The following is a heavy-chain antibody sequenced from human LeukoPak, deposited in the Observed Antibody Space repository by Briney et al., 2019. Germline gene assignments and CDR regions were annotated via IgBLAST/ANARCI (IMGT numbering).Heavy chain of an antibody. Sequence: SVKVSCKASGGTFSSYAISWVRQAPGQGLEWMGGIILIFGTANYAQKFQGRVTITADESTSTAYMELSSLRSEDTAVYYCARVGYGLMVYAIRAFDPWGQGTLVTVSS. J-gene: IGHJ5*02. CDR3: ARVGYGLMVYAIRAFDP. D-gene: IGHD2-8*01. CDR1: GGTFSSYA. CDR2: IILIFGTA. V-gene: IGHV1-69*13.